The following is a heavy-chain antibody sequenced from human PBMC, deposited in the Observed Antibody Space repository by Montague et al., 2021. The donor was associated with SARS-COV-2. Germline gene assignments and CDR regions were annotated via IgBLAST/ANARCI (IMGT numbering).Heavy chain of an antibody. CDR2: INHTAST. J-gene: IGHJ4*02. V-gene: IGHV4-4*02. CDR1: GDSISTPNW. D-gene: IGHD1-26*01. CDR3: ARKESGRSDLAY. Sequence: SETLSLTCAVSGDSISTPNWWTCVRLPPGKGREWVGEINHTASTKYKTSPNSRVSMSVDKSWNKFSLRLTSVAAADTAIYYCARKESGRSDLAYWGQGTLVTVSS.